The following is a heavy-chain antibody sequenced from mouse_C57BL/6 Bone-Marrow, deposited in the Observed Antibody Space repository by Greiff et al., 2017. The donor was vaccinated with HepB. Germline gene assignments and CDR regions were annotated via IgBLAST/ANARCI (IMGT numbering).Heavy chain of an antibody. CDR2: IYPGDGDT. V-gene: IGHV1-80*01. J-gene: IGHJ3*01. Sequence: VQLQQSGAELVKPGASVKISCKASGYAFSSYWMNWVKQRPGKGLEWIGQIYPGDGDTNYNGKLKGKATLTADKSSSTAYMKINSLTSEDSAVYFCARGTDCYGSSPSFAYWGQGTLVTVSA. CDR3: ARGTDCYGSSPSFAY. D-gene: IGHD1-1*01. CDR1: GYAFSSYW.